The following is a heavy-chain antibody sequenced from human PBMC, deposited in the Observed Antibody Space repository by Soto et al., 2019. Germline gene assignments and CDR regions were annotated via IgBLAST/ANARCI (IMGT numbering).Heavy chain of an antibody. CDR3: ARAPGDYFKFDY. Sequence: ASVKVSCKASGYTFTSYARHWVRQAPGQRLEWMGWINAGNGNTKYSQKFQGRVTITRDTSASTAYMELSSLRSEDTVVYYCARAPGDYFKFDYWGKGTLVTVSS. D-gene: IGHD3-22*01. CDR1: GYTFTSYA. J-gene: IGHJ4*02. V-gene: IGHV1-3*01. CDR2: INAGNGNT.